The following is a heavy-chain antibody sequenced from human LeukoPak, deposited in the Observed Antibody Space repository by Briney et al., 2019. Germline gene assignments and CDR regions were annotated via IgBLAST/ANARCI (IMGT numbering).Heavy chain of an antibody. V-gene: IGHV5-51*01. CDR1: GYSFTSYW. D-gene: IGHD4-17*01. CDR3: AREMTTGTTYFDS. J-gene: IGHJ4*02. CDR2: IYPGDSDT. Sequence: GESLQISRKGSGYSFTSYWIGWVRQMPGKGLEWMGIIYPGDSDTRYSPSLQGQVTISADKSISTAYLQWSSLKASDTAMYYCAREMTTGTTYFDSWGQGTLVTVSS.